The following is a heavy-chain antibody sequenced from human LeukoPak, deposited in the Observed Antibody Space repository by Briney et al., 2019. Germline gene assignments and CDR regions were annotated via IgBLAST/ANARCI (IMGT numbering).Heavy chain of an antibody. CDR2: ISGSGGNT. D-gene: IGHD2-15*01. CDR3: AKEYPQGGISCCYYLDY. CDR1: GFTFSSYA. Sequence: GGSLRLSCAASGFTFSSYAMSWVRQAPGKGLEWVSVISGSGGNTYYADSVKGRFTISRDNSKNTLYLQMNSLRAEDTAVYYCAKEYPQGGISCCYYLDYWGQGTLVTVSS. V-gene: IGHV3-23*01. J-gene: IGHJ4*02.